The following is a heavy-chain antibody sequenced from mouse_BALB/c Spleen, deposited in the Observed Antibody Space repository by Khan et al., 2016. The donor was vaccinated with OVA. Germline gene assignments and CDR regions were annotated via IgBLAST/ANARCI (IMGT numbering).Heavy chain of an antibody. D-gene: IGHD1-1*01. CDR3: SLTSSGPRNFDV. CDR2: IQPANGNT. J-gene: IGHJ1*01. Sequence: EVQLQESGAELVKPGASVKLSCTASGFNIKDNYIHWVKQRPEQGLEWIGRIQPANGNTKYDPKFQGKATITADTSSNTAFLQVSSLTSEDSAVYCCSLTSSGPRNFDVWGAGTTVTVSS. CDR1: GFNIKDNY. V-gene: IGHV14-3*02.